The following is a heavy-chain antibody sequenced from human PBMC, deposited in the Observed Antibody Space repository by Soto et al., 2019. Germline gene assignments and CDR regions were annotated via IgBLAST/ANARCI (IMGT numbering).Heavy chain of an antibody. V-gene: IGHV4-30-2*01. Sequence: QLQLQESGSGLVKPSQTLSLTCAVSGGSISSGGYSWSWIRQPPGKGLEWIGYIYHSGSTYYNPSLKSRATITLHRSHNQCSLNRGSVTAADTALYYCARGYDRSGWRRHNWFDPWGQGTLVTVSS. D-gene: IGHD3-22*01. CDR2: IYHSGST. CDR3: ARGYDRSGWRRHNWFDP. J-gene: IGHJ5*02. CDR1: GGSISSGGYS.